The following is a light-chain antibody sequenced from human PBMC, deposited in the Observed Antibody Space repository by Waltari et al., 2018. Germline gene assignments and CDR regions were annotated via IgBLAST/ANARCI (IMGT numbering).Light chain of an antibody. CDR3: GTWDDSLNGPL. CDR2: SNN. Sequence: QSLLTQAPSASGTPGQTVTISCSGSSSNIGSHTVNWYQQLPGTAPKLLIYSNNQRPSGVPARFSGSKSGTSASLAISGLQSEDEADYYCGTWDDSLNGPLFGGGTKVTVL. CDR1: SSNIGSHT. J-gene: IGLJ2*01. V-gene: IGLV1-44*01.